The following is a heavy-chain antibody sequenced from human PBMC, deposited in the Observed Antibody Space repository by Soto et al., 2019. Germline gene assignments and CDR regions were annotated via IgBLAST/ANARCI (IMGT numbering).Heavy chain of an antibody. J-gene: IGHJ4*02. CDR1: GFTFSSYG. D-gene: IGHD7-27*01. Sequence: QVQLVESGGGVVQPGRSLRLSCAASGFTFSSYGMQWVRQAPGKGLEWVAVISYDGSNKYYADSVKGRFTISRDNSKNTLYLHMNSLRAEDTAVYYCAKDISGEGYFDYWGQGTLVTVSS. V-gene: IGHV3-30*18. CDR3: AKDISGEGYFDY. CDR2: ISYDGSNK.